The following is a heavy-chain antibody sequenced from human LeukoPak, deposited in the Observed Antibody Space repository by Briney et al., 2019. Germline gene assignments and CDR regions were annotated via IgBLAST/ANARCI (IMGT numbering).Heavy chain of an antibody. CDR3: AGARHSTTPSDFDY. J-gene: IGHJ4*02. Sequence: SETLSLTCTVSGGSISSSSYYWGWIRQPPGKGLEWIGSIYYSGSTYYNPSLNSRVTISVDTSKNQFSLKLTSVTAADTAVYYCAGARHSTTPSDFDYWGQGTLVTVSS. D-gene: IGHD1-26*01. CDR1: GGSISSSSYY. CDR2: IYYSGST. V-gene: IGHV4-39*07.